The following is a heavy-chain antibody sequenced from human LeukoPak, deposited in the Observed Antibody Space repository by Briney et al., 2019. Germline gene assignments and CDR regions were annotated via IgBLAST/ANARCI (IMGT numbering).Heavy chain of an antibody. V-gene: IGHV3-48*01. CDR3: ARDPGGTSFFFDY. D-gene: IGHD4-23*01. CDR1: GFTFSSYN. CDR2: ISISSRTI. J-gene: IGHJ4*02. Sequence: GGSPRLSCAASGFTFSSYNMNWVRQAPGKGLEWVSYISISSRTIYYADSVRGRFTISRDNAKNSLFLQMNSLRAEDTAVYYCARDPGGTSFFFDYWGQGTLVTVSS.